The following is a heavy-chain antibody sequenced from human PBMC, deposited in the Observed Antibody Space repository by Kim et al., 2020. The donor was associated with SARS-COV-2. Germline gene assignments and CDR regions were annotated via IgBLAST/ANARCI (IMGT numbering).Heavy chain of an antibody. Sequence: GGSLRLSCAVSGFSLRTTAMSWVRQAPGKGLEWVSAIRDTTTYYADSVRGRFIISRDTFKNTLYLQMNNLRAEDTARFYCAKQGVTHGFLFNWAPGTQVTVSS. D-gene: IGHD3-10*01. J-gene: IGHJ4*02. CDR1: GFSLRTTA. CDR3: AKQGVTHGFLFN. CDR2: IRDTTT. V-gene: IGHV3-23*01.